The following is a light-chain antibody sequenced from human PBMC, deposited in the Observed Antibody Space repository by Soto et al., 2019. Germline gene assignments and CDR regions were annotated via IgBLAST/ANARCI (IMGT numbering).Light chain of an antibody. J-gene: IGKJ1*01. Sequence: EIVMTQSPATLSVSPGERATLSCTASHYVYSNVAWFQQRPGQAPRLLIYRASTRATGTPARFSGSGSGTEFTLATTCLQSEDFALYYCQQYHNLWTFGQGAEVEIK. CDR3: QQYHNLWT. CDR2: RAS. CDR1: HYVYSN. V-gene: IGKV3-15*01.